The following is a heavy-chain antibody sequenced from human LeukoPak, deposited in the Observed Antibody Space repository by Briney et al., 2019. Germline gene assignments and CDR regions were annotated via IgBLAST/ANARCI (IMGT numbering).Heavy chain of an antibody. D-gene: IGHD6-19*01. J-gene: IGHJ4*02. CDR2: IYYSGST. Sequence: SETLSLTCTVSGGSISSYYWSWIRQPPGKGLEWIGYIYYSGSTNYNPSLKSRVTISVDTSKNQFSLKLSSVTAADTAVYYCARVERQWHHYFDYWGQGTLVTVSS. CDR3: ARVERQWHHYFDY. V-gene: IGHV4-59*01. CDR1: GGSISSYY.